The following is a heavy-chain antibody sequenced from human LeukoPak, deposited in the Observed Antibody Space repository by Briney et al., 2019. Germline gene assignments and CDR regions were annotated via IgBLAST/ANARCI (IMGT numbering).Heavy chain of an antibody. CDR3: ARGRYQLLWGLGNWFDP. J-gene: IGHJ5*02. CDR2: IYTSGST. CDR1: GGSISSGSYY. V-gene: IGHV4-61*02. Sequence: SQTLSLTCTVSGGSISSGSYYWSWLRQPAGKGLEWIGRIYTSGSTNYNPSLKSRVTISVDTSKNQFSLKLSSVTAADTAVYYCARGRYQLLWGLGNWFDPWGQGTLVTVSS. D-gene: IGHD2-2*01.